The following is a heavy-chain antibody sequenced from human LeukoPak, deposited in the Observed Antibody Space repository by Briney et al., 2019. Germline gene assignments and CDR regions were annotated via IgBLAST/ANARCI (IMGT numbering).Heavy chain of an antibody. CDR3: ARDQGYCGGDCYIRACCGYFDY. CDR1: GYTFTSYY. CDR2: INPSGGST. Sequence: ASVKVSCKASGYTFTSYYMHWVRQAPGQGLEWTGIINPSGGSTSYAQKFQGRVTMTRDTSTSTVYMELSSLRSEDTGVYYCARDQGYCGGDCYIRACCGYFDYWGQGTLVTVSS. D-gene: IGHD2-21*02. J-gene: IGHJ4*02. V-gene: IGHV1-46*01.